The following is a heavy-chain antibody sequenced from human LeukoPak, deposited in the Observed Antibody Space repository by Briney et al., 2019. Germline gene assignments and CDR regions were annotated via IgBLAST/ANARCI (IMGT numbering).Heavy chain of an antibody. CDR2: IYYSGST. CDR1: GGSISSGGYY. CDR3: ARELRYDNSDSGAF. V-gene: IGHV4-31*03. J-gene: IGHJ3*01. D-gene: IGHD3-22*01. Sequence: SETLSLTCTVSGGSISSGGYYWSWIRQHPGKGLEWIGYIYYSGSTYYNPSLKSRVTISVDTSKNQFSLKLTSVTAADTALYYCARELRYDNSDSGAFWGQGTVVTVSS.